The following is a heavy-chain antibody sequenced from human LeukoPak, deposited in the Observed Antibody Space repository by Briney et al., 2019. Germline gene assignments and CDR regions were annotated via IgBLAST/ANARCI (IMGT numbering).Heavy chain of an antibody. J-gene: IGHJ4*02. Sequence: GRSLRLSCAASGFTFSSYGMHWVRQAPGKGLEWVAFIRYDGSNKYYADSVKGRFTISRDNSKNTLYLQMNSLTAEDTAVYYCAKDGGTYGPYYFDYWGQGTLVTVSS. D-gene: IGHD1-26*01. CDR2: IRYDGSNK. V-gene: IGHV3-30*02. CDR3: AKDGGTYGPYYFDY. CDR1: GFTFSSYG.